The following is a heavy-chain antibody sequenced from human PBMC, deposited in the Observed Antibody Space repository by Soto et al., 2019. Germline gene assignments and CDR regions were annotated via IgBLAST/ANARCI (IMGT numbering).Heavy chain of an antibody. V-gene: IGHV3-64*01. CDR3: ARDRGGYAFAI. CDR1: GFTFSSYA. D-gene: IGHD3-16*01. Sequence: EVQLVESGGGLVQPGGSLRLSCAASGFTFSSYAMHWVRQAPGKGLEYVSAISSNGGSTYYANSVKGRFTISRDNSKNTLYLQMGRLRAEDMAVYYCARDRGGYAFAIWGQGTMVTVSS. CDR2: ISSNGGST. J-gene: IGHJ3*02.